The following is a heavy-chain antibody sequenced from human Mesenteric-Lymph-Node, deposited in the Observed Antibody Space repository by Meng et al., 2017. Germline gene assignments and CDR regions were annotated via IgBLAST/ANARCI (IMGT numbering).Heavy chain of an antibody. J-gene: IGHJ4*02. V-gene: IGHV1-18*01. D-gene: IGHD3-10*01. CDR2: ISAYNGNT. CDR3: ARERGVAMLRGVTYFDY. CDR1: GYTFTSYG. Sequence: ASVKVSCKASGYTFTSYGISWVRQAPGQAREWMGWISAYNGNTNYAQKLQGRVTMTTDTSTSTAYMELRSLRSDDAAVYYCARERGVAMLRGVTYFDYWGQGTLVTVSS.